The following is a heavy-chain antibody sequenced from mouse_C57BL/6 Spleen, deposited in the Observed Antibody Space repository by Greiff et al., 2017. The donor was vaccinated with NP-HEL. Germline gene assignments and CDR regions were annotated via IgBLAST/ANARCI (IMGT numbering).Heavy chain of an antibody. CDR1: GYAFTNYL. V-gene: IGHV1-54*01. J-gene: IGHJ4*01. CDR3: ARATLLYAMDY. Sequence: QVQLKESGAELVRPGTSVKVSCKASGYAFTNYLIEWVKQRPGQGLEWIGVINPGSGGTNYNEKFKGKATLTADKSSSTAYMQLSSLTSEDSAVYFCARATLLYAMDYWGQGTSVTVSS. D-gene: IGHD2-10*01. CDR2: INPGSGGT.